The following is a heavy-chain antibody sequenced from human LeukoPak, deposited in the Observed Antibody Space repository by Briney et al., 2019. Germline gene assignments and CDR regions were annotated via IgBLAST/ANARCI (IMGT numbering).Heavy chain of an antibody. V-gene: IGHV3-21*01. CDR2: ISSSSSYI. Sequence: GGSLRLSCAASGFTFSSYSMNWVRQAPGKGLEWVSSISSSSSYIYYADSVKGRFTISRDNAKNSLYLQMNSLRAEDTAVYYCARVRGRCGGDCPRPFDYWGQGTLVTVSS. J-gene: IGHJ4*02. CDR3: ARVRGRCGGDCPRPFDY. CDR1: GFTFSSYS. D-gene: IGHD2-21*02.